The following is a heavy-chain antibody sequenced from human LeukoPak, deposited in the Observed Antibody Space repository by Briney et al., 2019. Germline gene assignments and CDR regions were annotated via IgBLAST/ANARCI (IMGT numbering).Heavy chain of an antibody. J-gene: IGHJ6*03. CDR3: ARIQLNSYYYYMDV. CDR2: ISSSSSYI. V-gene: IGHV3-21*01. Sequence: PGGSLRLSCAASGFTFSTNSMNWVRQAPGEGLEWVSSISSSSSYIYYADSLKGRFTISRDNAKNSLYLQMNSLRAEDTAVYYCARIQLNSYYYYMDVWGKGPTVTVS. D-gene: IGHD2-2*01. CDR1: GFTFSTNS.